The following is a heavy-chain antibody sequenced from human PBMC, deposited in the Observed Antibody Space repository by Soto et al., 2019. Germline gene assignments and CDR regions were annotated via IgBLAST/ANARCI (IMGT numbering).Heavy chain of an antibody. D-gene: IGHD2-15*01. CDR2: ISSSSSTI. Sequence: GGSLRLSCAASGFTFSSYSMNWVRQAPGKGLEWVSYISSSSSTIYYADSVKGRFTISRDNSKNTLYLQMNSLRAEDTAVYYCAKDAVVVAATRPASFDYWGQGTLVTVSS. V-gene: IGHV3-48*01. CDR3: AKDAVVVAATRPASFDY. CDR1: GFTFSSYS. J-gene: IGHJ4*02.